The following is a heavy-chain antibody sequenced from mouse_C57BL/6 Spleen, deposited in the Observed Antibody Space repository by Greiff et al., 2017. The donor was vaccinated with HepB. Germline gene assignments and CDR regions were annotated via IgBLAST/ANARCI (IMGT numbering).Heavy chain of an antibody. D-gene: IGHD2-4*01. CDR2: INPGSGGT. CDR1: GYTFTNYL. J-gene: IGHJ3*01. Sequence: QVQLQQSGAELVRPGTSVKVSCKASGYTFTNYLIEWVKQRPGQGLEWIGVINPGSGGTNYNEKFKGKATLTADKSSSTAYMQLSSLTSEDSAVYFCARDYDEGLFAYWGQGTLVTVSA. V-gene: IGHV1-54*01. CDR3: ARDYDEGLFAY.